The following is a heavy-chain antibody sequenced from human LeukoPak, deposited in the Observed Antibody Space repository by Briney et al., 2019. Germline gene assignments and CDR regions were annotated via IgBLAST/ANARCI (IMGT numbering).Heavy chain of an antibody. CDR3: ASCGGDCYSYWYFDL. CDR2: IYTSGST. CDR1: GGSISSGSYY. D-gene: IGHD2-21*02. Sequence: SQTLSLTCTVSGGSISSGSYYWSWIRQPAGKGLEWIGRIYTSGSTNYNPSLKSRVTISVDTSKNQFSLKLSSVTAADTAVYYCASCGGDCYSYWYFDLWGRGTLATVSS. J-gene: IGHJ2*01. V-gene: IGHV4-61*02.